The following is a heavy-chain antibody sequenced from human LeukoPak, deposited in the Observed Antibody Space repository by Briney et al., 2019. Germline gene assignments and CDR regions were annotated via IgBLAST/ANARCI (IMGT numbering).Heavy chain of an antibody. Sequence: ASVKVSCKASGGTFSSYAISWVRQAPGQGLEWMGGNIPIFGTANYAQKFQGRVTITADESTSTAYMELSSLRSEDTAVYYCARASDPSYCSGGSCYSRNWFDPWGQGTLVTVSS. CDR2: NIPIFGTA. V-gene: IGHV1-69*13. J-gene: IGHJ5*02. CDR1: GGTFSSYA. D-gene: IGHD2-15*01. CDR3: ARASDPSYCSGGSCYSRNWFDP.